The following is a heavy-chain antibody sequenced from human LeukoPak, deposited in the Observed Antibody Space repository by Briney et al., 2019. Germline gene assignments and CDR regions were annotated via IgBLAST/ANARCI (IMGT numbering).Heavy chain of an antibody. CDR2: ISWNSGSI. CDR3: AKDIYYYDSSGALGY. D-gene: IGHD3-22*01. CDR1: GFTFDDYA. V-gene: IGHV3-9*01. Sequence: GGSLRLSCAASGFTFDDYAMPWVRQAPGKGLEWVSGISWNSGSIGYADSVKGRFTISRDNAKNSLYLQMNSLRAEDTALYYCAKDIYYYDSSGALGYWGQGTLVTVSS. J-gene: IGHJ4*02.